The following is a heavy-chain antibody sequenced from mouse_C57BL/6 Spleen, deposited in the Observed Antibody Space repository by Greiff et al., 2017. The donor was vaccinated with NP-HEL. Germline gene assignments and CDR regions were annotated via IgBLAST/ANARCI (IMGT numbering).Heavy chain of an antibody. CDR2: IYPGDGDT. CDR1: GYAFSSSW. V-gene: IGHV1-82*01. D-gene: IGHD2-3*01. Sequence: VQLQQSGPELVKPGASVKISCKASGYAFSSSWMNWVKQRPGKGLEWIGRIYPGDGDTNYIGKFKGQATLTADKSSSTAYMQLSSLTSEDSAVYFCAHDGYYKFAYWGQGPLVTVSA. CDR3: AHDGYYKFAY. J-gene: IGHJ3*01.